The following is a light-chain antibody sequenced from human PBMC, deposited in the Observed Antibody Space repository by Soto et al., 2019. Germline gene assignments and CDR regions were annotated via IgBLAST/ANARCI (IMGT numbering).Light chain of an antibody. CDR1: HSASID. CDR2: GAS. CDR3: QQYYNRRT. Sequence: EILMTQSPATVSVSPGERATLSCRASHSASIDLAWYQHRPGQAPRLLIYGASTRATGIPDRFSGSGSGTEFTLTISSLQSEDLAVYYCQQYYNRRTFGQGTKVDIK. V-gene: IGKV3-15*01. J-gene: IGKJ1*01.